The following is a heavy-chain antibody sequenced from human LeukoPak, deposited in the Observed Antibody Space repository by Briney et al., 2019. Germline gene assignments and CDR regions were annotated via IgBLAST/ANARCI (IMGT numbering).Heavy chain of an antibody. CDR1: GFTFSSYS. CDR3: ARGLPDLDY. Sequence: GGSLRLSCAASGFTFSSYSMNWVRPAPGKGREWVSSISSSSSYIYCADSVKGRFTISRDNAKNSLYLQMNSLRAEDTAVYYCARGLPDLDYWGQGTLVTVSS. D-gene: IGHD1-14*01. J-gene: IGHJ4*02. V-gene: IGHV3-21*01. CDR2: ISSSSSYI.